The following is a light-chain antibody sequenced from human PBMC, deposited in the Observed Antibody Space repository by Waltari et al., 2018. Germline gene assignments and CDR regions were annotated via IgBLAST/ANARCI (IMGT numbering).Light chain of an antibody. CDR2: DLR. J-gene: IGLJ2*01. CDR1: SSYVGGYKY. CDR3: TSYTSSSSSAYVV. V-gene: IGLV2-14*03. Sequence: QSALTQPASVSGSPGQSITISCTGTSSYVGGYKYVSWYQPHPGKAPQLMLYDLRNRPSGVSNRFSGSKSGNTASLTISGLQSEDEADYYCTSYTSSSSSAYVVFGGGTKLTVL.